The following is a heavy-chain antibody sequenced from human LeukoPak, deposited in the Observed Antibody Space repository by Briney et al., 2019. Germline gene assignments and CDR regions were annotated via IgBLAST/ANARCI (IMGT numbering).Heavy chain of an antibody. CDR3: ARAIRDIYYYYGMDV. CDR1: GGSISSAGYY. Sequence: PSETLSLTCTVSGGSISSAGYYWGWIRQPPGKGLEWIGYMYYSGSTKYNPSLKSRVTISVDTSKNQFSVKLTSVNAADTAVYYCARAIRDIYYYYGMDVWGQGTTVTVSS. D-gene: IGHD3-10*01. CDR2: MYYSGST. J-gene: IGHJ6*02. V-gene: IGHV4-61*08.